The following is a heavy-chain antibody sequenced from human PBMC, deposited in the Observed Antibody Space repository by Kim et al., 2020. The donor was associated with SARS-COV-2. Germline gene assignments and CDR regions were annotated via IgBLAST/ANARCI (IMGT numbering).Heavy chain of an antibody. CDR2: EP. Sequence: EPIYAQKFQGSVTITEDTATDTAYMELSSLRSEDTAVYYCAIAYDYGFMDVWGLGTTVTVSS. CDR3: AIAYDYGFMDV. J-gene: IGHJ6*02. D-gene: IGHD3-16*01. V-gene: IGHV1-24*01.